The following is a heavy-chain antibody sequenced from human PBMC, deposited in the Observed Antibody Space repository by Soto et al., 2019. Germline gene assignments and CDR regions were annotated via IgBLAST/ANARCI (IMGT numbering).Heavy chain of an antibody. D-gene: IGHD3-22*01. J-gene: IGHJ4*02. V-gene: IGHV3-21*01. CDR1: GFTFSSYS. CDR3: ARDADPMIVVVGTPDY. Sequence: EVQLVESGGGLVKPGGSLRLSCAASGFTFSSYSMNWVRQAPGKGLEWVSSISSSSSYIYYADSVKGRFTISRDNAKNSLYLQMNSLRAEDTAVYYCARDADPMIVVVGTPDYWGQGTLVTVS. CDR2: ISSSSSYI.